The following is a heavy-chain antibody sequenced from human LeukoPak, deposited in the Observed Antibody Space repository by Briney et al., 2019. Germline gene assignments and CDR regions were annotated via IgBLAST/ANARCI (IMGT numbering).Heavy chain of an antibody. V-gene: IGHV1-18*01. Sequence: SAYNADTNYAQKLQGRITMTTDTSTYTVYMELRSLRSDDTAVYYCARDKSPGQGYYYYMDVWGKGTTVTVSS. D-gene: IGHD1-14*01. J-gene: IGHJ6*03. CDR2: SAYNADT. CDR3: ARDKSPGQGYYYYMDV.